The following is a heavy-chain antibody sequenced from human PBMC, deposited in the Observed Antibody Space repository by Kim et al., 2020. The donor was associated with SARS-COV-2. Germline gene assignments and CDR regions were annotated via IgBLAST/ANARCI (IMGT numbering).Heavy chain of an antibody. D-gene: IGHD4-17*01. V-gene: IGHV3-30*04. CDR3: AGSDYGWFDP. Sequence: GGSLRLSCAASGFTFSSYAMHWVRQAPGKGLEWVAVISYDGSNKYYADSVKGRFTISRDNSKNTLYLQMNSLRAEDTAVYYCAGSDYGWFDPWGQGTLVTVSS. J-gene: IGHJ5*02. CDR2: ISYDGSNK. CDR1: GFTFSSYA.